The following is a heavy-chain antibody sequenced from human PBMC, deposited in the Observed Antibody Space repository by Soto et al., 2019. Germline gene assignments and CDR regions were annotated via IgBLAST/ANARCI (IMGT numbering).Heavy chain of an antibody. V-gene: IGHV3-23*01. J-gene: IGHJ6*02. CDR1: GFNFCDYV. CDR3: ARDRSTDFGLDV. CDR2: ISDGGERT. Sequence: GGPLRLPRVASGFNFCDYVKRWALKVPGKGLEWVSSISDGGERTDYRDSVRGRLTISRDNARFTLHLQMNSLRVDDTAIYFCARDRSTDFGLDVSGQGTTVTVSS. D-gene: IGHD3-3*01.